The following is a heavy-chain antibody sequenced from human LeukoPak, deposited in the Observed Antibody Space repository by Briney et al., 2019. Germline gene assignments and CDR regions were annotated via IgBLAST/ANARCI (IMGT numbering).Heavy chain of an antibody. CDR2: IHTGSSPT. Sequence: PGGSLRLSCEGSGFTFSSDEMNWVRQAPGKGLEWVSYIHTGSSPTSYADSVKGRFTISRDNAKNSLYLQMNSLRAEDTAVYYCARVRSYFYYYYMDVWGKGTMVTVSS. CDR3: ARVRSYFYYYYMDV. J-gene: IGHJ6*03. V-gene: IGHV3-48*03. CDR1: GFTFSSDE. D-gene: IGHD3-10*01.